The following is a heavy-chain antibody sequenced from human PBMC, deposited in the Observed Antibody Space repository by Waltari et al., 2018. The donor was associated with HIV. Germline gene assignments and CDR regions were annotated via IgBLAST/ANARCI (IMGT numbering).Heavy chain of an antibody. Sequence: EVYLVQSGAEVKNSGESLKISCKGSGYNFTNYWIGWLRQLPGKGLEWIGILYPGNSDTRYSPSFQGQVTISADKSISTAYLQWSSVRASDTAMYYCARRSVSGSANWFDPWGRGTLVTVSS. V-gene: IGHV5-51*01. D-gene: IGHD2-15*01. CDR2: LYPGNSDT. CDR1: GYNFTNYW. CDR3: ARRSVSGSANWFDP. J-gene: IGHJ5*02.